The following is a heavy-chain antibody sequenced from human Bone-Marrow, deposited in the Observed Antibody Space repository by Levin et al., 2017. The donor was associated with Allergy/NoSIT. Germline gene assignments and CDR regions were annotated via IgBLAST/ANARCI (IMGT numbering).Heavy chain of an antibody. Sequence: SGGSLRLSCAVSGDSITTSNWWNWVRQPPGKGLEWIGEISHNGTPNYNPSLRSRVTMSVDKANNHFSLKLTSVTAADTAFYYCVRVRMGCSTSSCFFDPWGQGTLVAVSS. D-gene: IGHD2-2*01. V-gene: IGHV4-4*02. CDR2: ISHNGTP. CDR3: VRVRMGCSTSSCFFDP. CDR1: GDSITTSNW. J-gene: IGHJ5*02.